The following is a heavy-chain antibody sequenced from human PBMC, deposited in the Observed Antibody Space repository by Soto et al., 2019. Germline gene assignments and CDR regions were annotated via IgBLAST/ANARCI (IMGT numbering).Heavy chain of an antibody. CDR3: ARGRTARARALHYYLAV. CDR1: GGSFSGYY. J-gene: IGHJ6*03. Sequence: SETLSLTCAVYGGSFSGYYWSWIRQPPGKGLEWIGEINHSGSTNYNPSLKSRVTISVDTSKNQFSLKLSSVTAADTAVYYCARGRTARARALHYYLAVWGKGTTVTVAS. V-gene: IGHV4-34*01. CDR2: INHSGST.